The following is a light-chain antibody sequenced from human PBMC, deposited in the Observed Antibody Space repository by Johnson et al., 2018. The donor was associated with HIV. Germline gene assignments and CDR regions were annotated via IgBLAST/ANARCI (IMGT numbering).Light chain of an antibody. CDR1: SSNIGNNY. CDR2: DNN. J-gene: IGLJ1*01. CDR3: GTWDSSLSAGV. Sequence: QSVLTQPPSVSAAPGQKVTISCSGSSSNIGNNYVSWYQQLPGTAPKLLIYDNNKRPSGTPDRFSGSKYGTSATLGITGLQTGDEADYYCGTWDSSLSAGVFGTGAKVTVL. V-gene: IGLV1-51*01.